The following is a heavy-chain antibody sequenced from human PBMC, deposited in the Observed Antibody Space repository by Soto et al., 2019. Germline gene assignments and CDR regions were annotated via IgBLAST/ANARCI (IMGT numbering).Heavy chain of an antibody. D-gene: IGHD3-3*01. CDR3: ARGKIIGP. CDR1: GCSISTYY. J-gene: IGHJ5*02. Sequence: SETLSLTCTVSGCSISTYYWSWIRQPPGKGLEWIGYIHYSGSTNYNPSLKSRVTISVDTSKNQFSLKLSSVTAADTAMYYCARGKIIGPWGQGTLVTVSS. V-gene: IGHV4-59*01. CDR2: IHYSGST.